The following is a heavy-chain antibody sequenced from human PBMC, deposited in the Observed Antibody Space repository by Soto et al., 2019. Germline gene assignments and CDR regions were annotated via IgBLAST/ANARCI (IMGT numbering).Heavy chain of an antibody. CDR3: ARTSSDYDYSVWFDT. Sequence: PGESLKISCKGSGYSFTSYWIGWVRQMPGKGLEWMGIIYPGDSDTRYSPSFQGQVTISADKSISTAYLQWSSLKASDTAMYYCARTSSDYDYSVWFDTWGQGTLVTVSS. CDR2: IYPGDSDT. V-gene: IGHV5-51*01. CDR1: GYSFTSYW. J-gene: IGHJ5*01. D-gene: IGHD5-12*01.